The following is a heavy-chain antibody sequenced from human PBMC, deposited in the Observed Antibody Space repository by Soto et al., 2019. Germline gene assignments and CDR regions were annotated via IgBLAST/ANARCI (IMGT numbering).Heavy chain of an antibody. CDR3: ARGGTEEYGDYDAPAEYFQH. J-gene: IGHJ1*01. V-gene: IGHV1-18*01. CDR2: ISAYNGNT. D-gene: IGHD4-17*01. Sequence: ASVKVSCKASGYTFTSYGISWVRQAPGQGLEWMGWISAYNGNTNYAQKLQGRVTMTTDTSTSTAYMELRSLRSDDTAVYYCARGGTEEYGDYDAPAEYFQHWGQGTLVTVSS. CDR1: GYTFTSYG.